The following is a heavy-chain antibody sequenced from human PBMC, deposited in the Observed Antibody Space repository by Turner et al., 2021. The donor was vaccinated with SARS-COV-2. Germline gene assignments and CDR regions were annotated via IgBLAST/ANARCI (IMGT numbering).Heavy chain of an antibody. J-gene: IGHJ4*02. CDR1: GFSLSSSAVG. Sequence: QITLKESGPTLVKPTQTLTLTCTFSGFSLSSSAVGVGWIRQPPGKALEWLGLIYWEDDRRYSPYMNNRVTITKDTSRNQVVLTMTDMDPVDTATYYCAHGAGWLSDYWGQGTLVTVSS. CDR2: IYWEDDR. V-gene: IGHV2-5*02. CDR3: AHGAGWLSDY. D-gene: IGHD3-9*01.